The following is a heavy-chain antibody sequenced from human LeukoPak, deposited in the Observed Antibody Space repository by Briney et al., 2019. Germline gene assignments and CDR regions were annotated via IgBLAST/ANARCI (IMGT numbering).Heavy chain of an antibody. CDR1: GFTLSNYW. V-gene: IGHV3-74*01. Sequence: GGSLRLSCVASGFTLSNYWMQWVRQVPGKGLVWVSRLNGDGTNIIYADSVKGRFTISRDNAENTLYLQMNSLRAEDTALYYCARSQSGVFDVWGQGTMVTVSS. J-gene: IGHJ3*01. D-gene: IGHD2-8*01. CDR2: LNGDGTNI. CDR3: ARSQSGVFDV.